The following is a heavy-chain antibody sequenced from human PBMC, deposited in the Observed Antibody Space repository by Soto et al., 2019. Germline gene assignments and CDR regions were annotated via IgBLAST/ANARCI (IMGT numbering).Heavy chain of an antibody. J-gene: IGHJ4*02. CDR1: GFTFCSYG. CDR3: ARDHQPRGDYETYFDY. V-gene: IGHV3-33*01. D-gene: IGHD4-17*01. Sequence: GGSLRLSCAACGFTFCSYGMHWVRQAPGKGLEWVAVIWYDGSNKYYADSVKGRFTISRDNSKNTLYLQMNSLRAEDTAVYYCARDHQPRGDYETYFDYWGQGTLVTVSS. CDR2: IWYDGSNK.